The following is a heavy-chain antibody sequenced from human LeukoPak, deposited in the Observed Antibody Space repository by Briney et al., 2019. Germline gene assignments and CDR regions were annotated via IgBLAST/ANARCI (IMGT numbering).Heavy chain of an antibody. CDR2: IRYDGSNK. CDR3: NGKPMDYYYYYYMDV. Sequence: PGRSLRLSCAASGFTFSSYAMHWVRQAPGKGLEWVAFIRYDGSNKYYADSVKGRFTISRDNSKNMLYLQMNSLRAEDTAVYYCNGKPMDYYYYYYMDVWGKGTTVTVSS. D-gene: IGHD1-14*01. V-gene: IGHV3-30*04. CDR1: GFTFSSYA. J-gene: IGHJ6*03.